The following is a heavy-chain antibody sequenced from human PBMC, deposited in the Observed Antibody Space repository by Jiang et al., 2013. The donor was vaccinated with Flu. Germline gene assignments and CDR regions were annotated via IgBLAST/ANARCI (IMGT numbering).Heavy chain of an antibody. J-gene: IGHJ6*02. CDR1: GFTFNNFW. D-gene: IGHD2-2*02. Sequence: VQLLESGGGLVQPGGSLRLSCAASGFTFNNFWMSWVRQAPGKGLEWVANIKHDGSEKYYLDSVKGRFTISRDNAKNSLYLQMDSLRAEDTAVYYCARRGYCSITYCYTPDYYSMDVWGQGTTVTVSS. V-gene: IGHV3-7*01. CDR3: ARRGYCSITYCYTPDYYSMDV. CDR2: IKHDGSEK.